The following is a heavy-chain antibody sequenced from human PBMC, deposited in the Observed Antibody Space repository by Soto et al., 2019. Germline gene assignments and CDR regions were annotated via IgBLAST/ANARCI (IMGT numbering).Heavy chain of an antibody. D-gene: IGHD6-13*01. V-gene: IGHV3-15*07. CDR2: IKSKGGGGKA. CDR1: GFSFIPAW. J-gene: IGHJ6*02. CDR3: IWQQDFYYGRAV. Sequence: EVQLVESGGGLVTPGGSLTLSCAASGFSFIPAWLNWVRQAPGKGLEWVGLIKSKGGGGKAAYAAPGKERFIISRDDSKNLIYLQMNSLKPEDTALYYCIWQQDFYYGRAVWGQGTTVTVSS.